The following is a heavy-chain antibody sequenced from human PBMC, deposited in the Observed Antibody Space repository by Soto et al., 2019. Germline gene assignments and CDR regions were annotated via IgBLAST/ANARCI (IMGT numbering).Heavy chain of an antibody. Sequence: GASVKVSCKASGFTFTSSAVQWVRQARGQRLEWIGWIVVGSGNTNYAQKFQERVTITRDMSTSTAYMELSSLRSEDTAVYYCAATTPQRYGDYFGLDYWGQGTLVTVSS. D-gene: IGHD4-17*01. J-gene: IGHJ4*02. CDR1: GFTFTSSA. CDR2: IVVGSGNT. CDR3: AATTPQRYGDYFGLDY. V-gene: IGHV1-58*01.